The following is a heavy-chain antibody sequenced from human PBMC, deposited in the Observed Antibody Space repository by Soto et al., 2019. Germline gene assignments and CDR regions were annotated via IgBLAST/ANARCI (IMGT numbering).Heavy chain of an antibody. CDR1: GYTFTNSG. CDR2: IIPIFGTA. D-gene: IGHD6-13*01. V-gene: IGHV1-69*13. CDR3: ARGNGIAAAGSGV. Sequence: ASVKVSCKASGYTFTNSGISWVRQAPGQGLEWMGWIIPIFGTANYAQKFQGRVTITADESTSTAYMELSSLRSEDTAVYYCARGNGIAAAGSGVWGQGTLVTVSS. J-gene: IGHJ4*02.